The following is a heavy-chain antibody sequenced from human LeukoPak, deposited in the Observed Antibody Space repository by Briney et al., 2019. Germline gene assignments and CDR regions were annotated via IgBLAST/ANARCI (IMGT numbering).Heavy chain of an antibody. Sequence: SETQSLICTVSGYSISSGYYWGWIRQPPGKGLEWIGSMHNSGTTYYNPSLKSRVTLLVDTSKNQLSLKLSSVTAADTAVYYCASHGVVNGNYANVYYYYMDVWGKGTTVTVSS. D-gene: IGHD1-7*01. V-gene: IGHV4-38-2*02. CDR2: MHNSGTT. CDR1: GYSISSGYY. CDR3: ASHGVVNGNYANVYYYYMDV. J-gene: IGHJ6*03.